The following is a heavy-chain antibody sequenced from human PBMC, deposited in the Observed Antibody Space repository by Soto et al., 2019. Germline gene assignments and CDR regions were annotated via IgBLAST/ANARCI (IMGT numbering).Heavy chain of an antibody. J-gene: IGHJ4*02. CDR1: GFTFSSYA. CDR3: ARDYRPRRDGYNYLAY. D-gene: IGHD5-12*01. V-gene: IGHV3-30-3*01. Sequence: GGSLRLSCAASGFTFSSYAVHWVRQAPGKGLEWVAVISYDGSNKYYADSVKGRFTISRDNSKNTLYLQMNSLRAEDTAVYYCARDYRPRRDGYNYLAYWGQGTLVTVSS. CDR2: ISYDGSNK.